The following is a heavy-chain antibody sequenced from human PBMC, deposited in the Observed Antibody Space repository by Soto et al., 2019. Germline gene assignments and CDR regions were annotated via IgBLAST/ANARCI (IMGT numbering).Heavy chain of an antibody. CDR2: MNPNSGNT. CDR1: GYTFTSYD. J-gene: IGHJ3*02. Sequence: ASVKVSCKASGYTFTSYDINWVQQATGQGLEWMGWMNPNSGNTGYAQKFQGRVTMTRNTSISTAYMELSSLRSEDTAVYYCERNDRVVKGRAFDIWGQGTMVTVSS. V-gene: IGHV1-8*01. D-gene: IGHD2-15*01. CDR3: ERNDRVVKGRAFDI.